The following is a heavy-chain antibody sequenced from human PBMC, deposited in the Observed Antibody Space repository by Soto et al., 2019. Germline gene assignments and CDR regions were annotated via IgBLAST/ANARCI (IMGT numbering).Heavy chain of an antibody. D-gene: IGHD2-21*01. J-gene: IGHJ5*02. CDR1: GGSFSSYA. CDR3: TRGARGSDLRFWFDP. V-gene: IGHV1-69*12. CDR2: IIPIFGTA. Sequence: QVQLVQSGAEVKKPGSSVKVSCKASGGSFSSYAISWVRQAPGQGLEWMGGIIPIFGTADYAQKFQGRVTITADESTRTAYMELSNLRSEDTAVYYCTRGARGSDLRFWFDPWGQGTLVTVSS.